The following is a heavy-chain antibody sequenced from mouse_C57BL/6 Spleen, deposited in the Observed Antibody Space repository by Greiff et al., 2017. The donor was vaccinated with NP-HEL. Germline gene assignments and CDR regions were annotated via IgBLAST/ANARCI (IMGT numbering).Heavy chain of an antibody. J-gene: IGHJ4*01. CDR3: ARWGYSNYYYAMEY. CDR2: IYPGDGDT. CDR1: GYAFSSSW. D-gene: IGHD2-5*01. Sequence: QVQLKESGPELVKPGASVKISCKASGYAFSSSWMNWVKQRPGKGLEWIGRIYPGDGDTNYNGKFKGKATLTADKSSSTAYMQLSSLTSEDSSVSICARWGYSNYYYAMEYWGQGTSVTASS. V-gene: IGHV1-82*01.